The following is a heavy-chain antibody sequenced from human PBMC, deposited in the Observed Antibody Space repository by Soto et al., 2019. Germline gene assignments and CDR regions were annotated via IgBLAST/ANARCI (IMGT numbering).Heavy chain of an antibody. D-gene: IGHD3-3*01. CDR3: ARSHVYSIFGVVIIPVSWYFDL. CDR1: GGSISSSSYY. J-gene: IGHJ2*01. V-gene: IGHV4-39*01. Sequence: QLLESGPGLVKPSETLSLTCTVSGGSISSSSYYWGWIRQPPGKGLEWIGSIYYSGSTYYNPSLKSRVTISVDTSKNQFSLKLSSVTAADTAVYYCARSHVYSIFGVVIIPVSWYFDLWGRGTLVTVSS. CDR2: IYYSGST.